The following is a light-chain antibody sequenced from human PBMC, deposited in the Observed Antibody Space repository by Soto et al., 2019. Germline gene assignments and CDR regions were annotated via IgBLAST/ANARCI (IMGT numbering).Light chain of an antibody. V-gene: IGKV3-20*01. J-gene: IGKJ4*01. CDR2: GAS. Sequence: EIVLTQSPGTLSLSPGERASLSCRASQSISSDYLAWYQQKPGQAPRLLIYGASSRATGIPDRFSGSGSGTDFTLTISRLEPEDFAVYYCQQYHDWPLTFGGGTKVESK. CDR3: QQYHDWPLT. CDR1: QSISSDY.